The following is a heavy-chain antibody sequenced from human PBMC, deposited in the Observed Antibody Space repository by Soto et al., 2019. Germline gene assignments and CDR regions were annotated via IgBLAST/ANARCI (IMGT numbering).Heavy chain of an antibody. CDR2: ISYDGGNK. CDR3: AKGGTVGASSYFDY. CDR1: GFTFSNYG. D-gene: IGHD1-26*01. J-gene: IGHJ4*02. V-gene: IGHV3-30*18. Sequence: GGSLRLSCAASGFTFSNYGIHWVRQAPGKGLEWVAVISYDGGNKYYADSVKGRFTISRDNSKNTVYLQMDSLRPEDTAVYYCAKGGTVGASSYFDYWGQGTLVTVSS.